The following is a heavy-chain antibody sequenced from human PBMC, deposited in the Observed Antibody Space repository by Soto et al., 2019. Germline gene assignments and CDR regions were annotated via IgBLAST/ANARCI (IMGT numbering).Heavy chain of an antibody. J-gene: IGHJ4*01. V-gene: IGHV4-38-2*01. Sequence: SETLSLTCAVSGFSISDAYYWGWIQQPPGKGLEWIGSVSHSGSTYSNPSLKSRVTISIDTSKNQFSRKLTSVTAADTAVYYCARALVVVINNYFDYWGHGALVTVSS. CDR1: GFSISDAYY. CDR2: VSHSGST. D-gene: IGHD3-22*01. CDR3: ARALVVVINNYFDY.